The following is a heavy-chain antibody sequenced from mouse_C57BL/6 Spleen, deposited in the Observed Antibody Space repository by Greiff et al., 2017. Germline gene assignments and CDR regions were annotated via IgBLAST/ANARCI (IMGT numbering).Heavy chain of an antibody. CDR3: AREHYYGSSLYFDY. J-gene: IGHJ2*01. V-gene: IGHV5-4*01. D-gene: IGHD1-1*01. CDR2: ISDGGSYT. Sequence: EVQLQESGGGLVKPGGSLKLSCAASGFTFSSYAMSWVRQTPEKRLEWVATISDGGSYTYYPDNVKGRFTSSRDTAKNNLYLQMSHLKSEDTAMYYCAREHYYGSSLYFDYWGQGTTLTVSS. CDR1: GFTFSSYA.